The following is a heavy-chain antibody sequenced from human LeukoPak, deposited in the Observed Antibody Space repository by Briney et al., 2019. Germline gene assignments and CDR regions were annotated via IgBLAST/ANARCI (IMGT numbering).Heavy chain of an antibody. V-gene: IGHV3-21*01. CDR3: ARDWYHAIDY. Sequence: PGRSLRLSCAASGFIFDDYAMHWVRHSPGKGLEWVSSISSSSNYIYYADSVKGRFTISRDNAKNSLYLQMNSLRAEDTAVYYCARDWYHAIDYWGQGALVTVSS. CDR2: ISSSSNYI. J-gene: IGHJ4*02. D-gene: IGHD2-2*01. CDR1: GFIFDDYA.